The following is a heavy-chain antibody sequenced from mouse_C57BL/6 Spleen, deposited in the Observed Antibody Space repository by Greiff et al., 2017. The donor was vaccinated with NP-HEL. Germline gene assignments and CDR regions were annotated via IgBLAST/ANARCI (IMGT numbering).Heavy chain of an antibody. CDR3: ARSPSYYSNYYFDY. CDR1: GYAFTNYL. D-gene: IGHD2-5*01. Sequence: VQVVESGAELVRPGTSVKVSCKASGYAFTNYLIEWVKQRPGQGLEWIGVINPGSGGTNYNEKFKGKATLTADKSSSTAYMQLSSLTSEDSAVYFCARSPSYYSNYYFDYWGQGTTLTVSS. J-gene: IGHJ2*01. V-gene: IGHV1-54*01. CDR2: INPGSGGT.